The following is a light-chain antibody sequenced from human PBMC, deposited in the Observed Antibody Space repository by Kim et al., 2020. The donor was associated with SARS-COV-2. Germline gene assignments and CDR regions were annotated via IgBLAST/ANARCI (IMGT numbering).Light chain of an antibody. J-gene: IGLJ3*02. V-gene: IGLV1-47*01. CDR3: AAWDDSLSGPV. CDR2: RNN. Sequence: GERVTISCPGSGSNIGTIYVKGYQRLPGTAPKLLIYRNNPRPSGVPDRFSGSKSGTSASLAISRLRSEDEADYYCAAWDDSLSGPVFGGGTQLTVL. CDR1: GSNIGTIY.